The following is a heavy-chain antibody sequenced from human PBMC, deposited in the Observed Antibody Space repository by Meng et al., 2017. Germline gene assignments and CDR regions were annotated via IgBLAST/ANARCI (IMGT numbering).Heavy chain of an antibody. J-gene: IGHJ2*01. CDR1: RGTFSSYT. CDR2: IIPIRGIA. CDR3: ARSKDGYNYWYFDL. Sequence: QGRRGQWWAEGRKPGAQEKVSCKASRGTFSSYTISWVRQAPGQGLEWMGRIIPIRGIANYAQKFQGRVTITAEKSTSTAYMELSSLRSEDTAVYYCARSKDGYNYWYFDLWGRGTLVTVSS. D-gene: IGHD5-24*01. V-gene: IGHV1-69*09.